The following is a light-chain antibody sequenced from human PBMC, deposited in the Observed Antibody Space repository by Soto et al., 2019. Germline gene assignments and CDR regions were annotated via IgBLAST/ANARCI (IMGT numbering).Light chain of an antibody. V-gene: IGKV1-27*01. CDR2: AAS. J-gene: IGKJ4*01. CDR1: QGISNY. Sequence: DIQMTQSPSSLSASVGDRVTITCRASQGISNYLAWYQQKPGKVPKILIYAASTLRSGVPSRFSGGGSGTDFTFAISRLQRGDAAPYYCQKYNRAPLTFGGGTKVEIK. CDR3: QKYNRAPLT.